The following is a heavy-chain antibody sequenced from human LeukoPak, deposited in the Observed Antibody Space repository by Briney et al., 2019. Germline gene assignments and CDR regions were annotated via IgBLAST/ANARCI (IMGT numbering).Heavy chain of an antibody. J-gene: IGHJ4*02. CDR1: GFTFSSYS. CDR2: ISSSSSYI. Sequence: PGGSLRLSCAASGFTFSSYSMNWVRQAPGKGLEWVSSISSSSSYIYYADSVKGRFTISRDNAKSSLYLQMNSLRAEDTAVYYCAKGGDGHSYGPFFLDYWGQGTLVTVSS. CDR3: AKGGDGHSYGPFFLDY. D-gene: IGHD5-18*01. V-gene: IGHV3-21*01.